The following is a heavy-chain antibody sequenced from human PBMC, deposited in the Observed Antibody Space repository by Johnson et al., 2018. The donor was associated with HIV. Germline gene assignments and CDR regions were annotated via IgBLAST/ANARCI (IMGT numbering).Heavy chain of an antibody. J-gene: IGHJ3*02. V-gene: IGHV3-13*01. Sequence: VQLVESGGGLVQPGGSLRLSCAASGFTFSSYDMHWVRQATGKGLEWVSAIGTAGDTYYPGSVKGRFTISRENAKNSLYLQMNSLRAGDTAVYYCARSGWYGAFEIWGQGTMVTVSS. CDR1: GFTFSSYD. D-gene: IGHD6-19*01. CDR2: IGTAGDT. CDR3: ARSGWYGAFEI.